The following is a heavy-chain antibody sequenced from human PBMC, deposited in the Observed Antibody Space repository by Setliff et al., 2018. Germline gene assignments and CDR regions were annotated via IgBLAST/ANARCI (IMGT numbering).Heavy chain of an antibody. V-gene: IGHV4-59*08. CDR1: GASINRDY. D-gene: IGHD3-10*01. J-gene: IGHJ4*02. CDR2: IHYSGST. CDR3: VVQFYYGSGTIDS. Sequence: KPSETLSLTCSVSGASINRDYWNWIRQPPGKGLEWIGYIHYSGSTNYNPSLKSRVTISFNTSKNQISLKLSSVTAADTAVYYCVVQFYYGSGTIDSWGPGTLVTVPS.